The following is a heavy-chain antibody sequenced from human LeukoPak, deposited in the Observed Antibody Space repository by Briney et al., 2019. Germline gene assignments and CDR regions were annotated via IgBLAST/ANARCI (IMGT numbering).Heavy chain of an antibody. J-gene: IGHJ4*02. CDR1: GGSISSYY. CDR3: ARGDDYYDSSGYEKIFDY. CDR2: IYYSGST. V-gene: IGHV4-59*01. D-gene: IGHD3-22*01. Sequence: SETLSLTCTVSGGSISSYYWSWIRQPPGKGLEWIGYIYYSGSTNYNPSLKSRVTISVDTSKNQFSLKPSSVTAADTAVYYCARGDDYYDSSGYEKIFDYWGQGTLVTVSS.